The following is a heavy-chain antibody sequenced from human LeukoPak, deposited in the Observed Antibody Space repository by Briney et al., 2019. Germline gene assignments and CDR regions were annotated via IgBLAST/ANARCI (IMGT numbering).Heavy chain of an antibody. V-gene: IGHV1-69*05. CDR1: GGTFSSYA. Sequence: SVKVSCKASGGTFSSYAISWVRQAPGQGVEWMGGIIPIFGTANYAQKFQGRVTTTTDESTSTAYMELSSLRSEDTAVYYCARDRYYDSSGYYRGSADAFDIWGQGTMVTVSS. D-gene: IGHD3-22*01. CDR2: IIPIFGTA. J-gene: IGHJ3*02. CDR3: ARDRYYDSSGYYRGSADAFDI.